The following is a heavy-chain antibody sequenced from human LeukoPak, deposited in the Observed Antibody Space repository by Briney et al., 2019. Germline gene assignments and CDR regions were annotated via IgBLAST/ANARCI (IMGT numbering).Heavy chain of an antibody. J-gene: IGHJ4*02. CDR1: GFTFSSYA. CDR2: ISYDGNNK. Sequence: GRSLRLSCAASGFTFSSYAMHWVRQAPGKGLEWVAVISYDGNNKYYADSVKGRFTISRDNSKNTLYLQMNSLRAEDTAVYYCGRRFDYWGQGTLVTVSS. V-gene: IGHV3-30-3*01. CDR3: GRRFDY.